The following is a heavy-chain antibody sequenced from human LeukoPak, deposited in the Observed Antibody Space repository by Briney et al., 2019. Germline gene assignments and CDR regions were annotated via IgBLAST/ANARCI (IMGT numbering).Heavy chain of an antibody. J-gene: IGHJ4*02. CDR1: GFIFSSYW. D-gene: IGHD2-21*01. CDR3: ARFIVVVATHDY. V-gene: IGHV3-7*01. Sequence: PGGSLSLSCAASGFIFSSYWRSWVRKAPGKGLEWVANKKQDGSEKYYVDSVKGRFTFSRDNAKNSLYLQMNSLRAEDTAVYCCARFIVVVATHDYCGQGTLVTVSS. CDR2: KKQDGSEK.